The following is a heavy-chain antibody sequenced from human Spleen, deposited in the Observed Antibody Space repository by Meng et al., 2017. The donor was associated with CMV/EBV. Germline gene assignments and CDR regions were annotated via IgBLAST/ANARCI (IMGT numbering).Heavy chain of an antibody. V-gene: IGHV4-31*02. CDR3: ARVGSQSSSSLTFDS. CDR2: IYYSGTS. D-gene: IGHD6-6*01. CDR1: GASMTRGRYY. J-gene: IGHJ4*02. Sequence: GASMTRGRYYWRWIPQHPGKGLEWIGYIYYSGTSFYNPSLKSRLTISVDASKKQFSLELTSVSAADTAVYYCARVGSQSSSSLTFDSWGQGILVTVSS.